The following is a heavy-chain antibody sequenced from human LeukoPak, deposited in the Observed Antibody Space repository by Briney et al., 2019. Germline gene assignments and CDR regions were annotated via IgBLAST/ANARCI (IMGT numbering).Heavy chain of an antibody. CDR3: ARDLQDYYGSGSYYDH. D-gene: IGHD3-10*01. Sequence: GGSLRLSCAASGFTFDDYGMSWVRQAPGKGLERVSSISSSSSYIHYADSVKGRFTISRDNAKNSLYLQMNSLRAEDTAVYYCARDLQDYYGSGSYYDHWGQGTLVTVSS. CDR2: ISSSSSYI. V-gene: IGHV3-21*01. J-gene: IGHJ5*02. CDR1: GFTFDDYG.